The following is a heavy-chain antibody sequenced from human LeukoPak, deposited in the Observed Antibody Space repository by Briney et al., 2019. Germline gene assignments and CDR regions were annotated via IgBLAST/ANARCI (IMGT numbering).Heavy chain of an antibody. CDR3: ARDGSDNWGLFDN. CDR2: HYHTGRI. J-gene: IGHJ4*02. V-gene: IGHV4-39*07. D-gene: IGHD1-1*01. Sequence: SETLPLTCSVSGGSISGTSYCWGWIRQPPGKGPEWIGSHYHTGRIYHNPSLNSRVTISVDTSKNQFSLKLSSVTDADTAVYYCARDGSDNWGLFDNWGRGTLVTVSS. CDR1: GGSISGTSYC.